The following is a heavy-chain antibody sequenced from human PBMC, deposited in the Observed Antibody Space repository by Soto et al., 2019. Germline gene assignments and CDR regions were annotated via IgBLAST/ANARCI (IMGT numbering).Heavy chain of an antibody. D-gene: IGHD3-10*01. CDR3: AKDRSFGQLWGSDY. J-gene: IGHJ4*02. CDR1: GFPFSSYA. CDR2: ISGGGGST. Sequence: EVQLLESGGGLVQPGGSLRLSCAASGFPFSSYAMNWVRQTPGKGLEWVSAISGGGGSTHYADSVKGGFTVSRDNSKNTLYLQMNSLRAEDTAEYYCAKDRSFGQLWGSDYWGQGTLVAVSS. V-gene: IGHV3-23*01.